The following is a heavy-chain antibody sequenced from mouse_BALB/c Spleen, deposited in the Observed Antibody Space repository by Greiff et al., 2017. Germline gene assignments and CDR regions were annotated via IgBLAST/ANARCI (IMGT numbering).Heavy chain of an antibody. CDR3: ARDDGNFYYYAMDY. CDR2: IDPFNGGT. V-gene: IGHV1S135*01. J-gene: IGHJ4*01. D-gene: IGHD2-3*01. CDR1: GYSFTSYY. Sequence: VQLKESGPELMKPGASVKISCKASGYSFTSYYMHWVKQSHGKSLEWIGYIDPFNGGTSYNQKFKGKATLTVDKSSSTAYMHLSSLTSEDSAVYYCARDDGNFYYYAMDYWGQGTSVTVSS.